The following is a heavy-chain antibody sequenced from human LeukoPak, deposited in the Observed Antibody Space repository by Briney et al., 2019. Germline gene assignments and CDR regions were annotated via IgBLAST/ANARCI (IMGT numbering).Heavy chain of an antibody. D-gene: IGHD3-3*01. V-gene: IGHV2-5*01. CDR2: IYWNDDK. CDR1: GISLSPSAVG. Sequence: ESGPTLVNSTQTLTLTCTVYGISLSPSAVGVCWIRQPPRKALEWLALIYWNDDKRYSPSLKSRLTITKDTSKHQVVPTMTNMDPVDTATYYCAHRPLDFWSGYYYFDYWGQGTLVTVSS. CDR3: AHRPLDFWSGYYYFDY. J-gene: IGHJ4*02.